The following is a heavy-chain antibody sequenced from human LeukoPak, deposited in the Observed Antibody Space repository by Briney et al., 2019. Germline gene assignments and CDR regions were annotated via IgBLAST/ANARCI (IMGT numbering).Heavy chain of an antibody. CDR2: IYTSGGT. CDR1: GGSISIYY. CDR3: ARTAYYDFWSGYENFDY. Sequence: SETLSLTCTVSGGSISIYYWSWIRQPAGKGLEWIGRIYTSGGTNYNPSLKSRVTMSVDTSKNQFSLKLSSVTAADTAVYYCARTAYYDFWSGYENFDYWGQGTLVTVSS. J-gene: IGHJ4*02. V-gene: IGHV4-4*07. D-gene: IGHD3-3*01.